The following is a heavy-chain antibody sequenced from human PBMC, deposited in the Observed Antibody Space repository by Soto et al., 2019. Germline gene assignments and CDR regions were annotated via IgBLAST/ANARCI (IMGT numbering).Heavy chain of an antibody. J-gene: IGHJ4*02. V-gene: IGHV4-39*01. Sequence: QLQLQESGPGLVKPSETLSLTCTVSGGSISSSSYYWGWIRQPPGKGLEWIGSIYYSGSTYYNPSLKSRVTISVDTSKNQFSLKLSSVTAADTAVYYCASLRERWAYYYDRDFWGQGTLVTVSS. CDR1: GGSISSSSYY. D-gene: IGHD3-22*01. CDR3: ASLRERWAYYYDRDF. CDR2: IYYSGST.